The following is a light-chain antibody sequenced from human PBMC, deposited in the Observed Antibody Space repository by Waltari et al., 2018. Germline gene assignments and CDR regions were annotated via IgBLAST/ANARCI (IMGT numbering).Light chain of an antibody. V-gene: IGKV1-5*03. CDR2: KAS. J-gene: IGKJ1*01. CDR1: QSISWW. CDR3: QQYNESPWT. Sequence: DIQVTQSPSTLSASVGDRITITCRANQSISWWLAWYQLKPGSAPKLLIYKASILESGVPSRFSGSGSGTEFTLTISSLQPDDFATYYYQQYNESPWTFGQGTKVDIK.